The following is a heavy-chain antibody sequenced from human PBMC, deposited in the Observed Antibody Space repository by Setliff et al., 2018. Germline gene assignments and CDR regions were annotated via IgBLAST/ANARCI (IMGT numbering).Heavy chain of an antibody. J-gene: IGHJ6*04. V-gene: IGHV3-7*01. CDR1: GFTFSRYW. CDR3: ARDHVYGSQYYYYYYGMDV. CDR2: IKQHGSEK. Sequence: GGSLRLSCAASGFTFSRYWMSWFRQAPGKGLEWVANIKQHGSEKYYVDSVKGRFTISRDNAKNSLYLQMNSLRAEDTAVYYCARDHVYGSQYYYYYYGMDVWGKGTTVTVSS. D-gene: IGHD3-10*01.